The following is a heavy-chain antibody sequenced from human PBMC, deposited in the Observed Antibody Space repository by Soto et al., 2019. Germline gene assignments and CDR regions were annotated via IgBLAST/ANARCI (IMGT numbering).Heavy chain of an antibody. J-gene: IGHJ3*02. D-gene: IGHD7-27*01. CDR3: ARDLTYVGPFDI. CDR2: INAYNGNT. CDR1: GYTFTSYG. V-gene: IGHV1-18*01. Sequence: QVQLVQSGAEVKKPRASVKVSCKASGYTFTSYGISWVRQAPGQGLEWMGWINAYNGNTYYAQKLQGRVTMTTDTSTSKAYMELRSLRSDDTAVYYCARDLTYVGPFDIWGQGTMVTVSS.